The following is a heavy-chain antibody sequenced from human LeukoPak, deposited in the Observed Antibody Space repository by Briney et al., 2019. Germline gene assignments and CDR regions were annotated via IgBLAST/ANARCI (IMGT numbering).Heavy chain of an antibody. Sequence: GGSLRLSCATSGFIFSNYWMSWVRQAPGKGLEWVANIKQDGSETYYVDSVKGRFTISRDNAKNSLYLQMNSLRAEDTAVYYCARDPGVSYYDSSGPINFDYWGQGTLVTVSS. V-gene: IGHV3-7*03. J-gene: IGHJ4*02. CDR3: ARDPGVSYYDSSGPINFDY. D-gene: IGHD3-22*01. CDR2: IKQDGSET. CDR1: GFIFSNYW.